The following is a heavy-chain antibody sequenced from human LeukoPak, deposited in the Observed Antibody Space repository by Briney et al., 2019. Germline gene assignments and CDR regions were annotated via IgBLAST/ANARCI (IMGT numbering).Heavy chain of an antibody. Sequence: PSETLSLTCAVYGGSFSGYYWSWIRQPPGKGLEWIGEINHSGSTNYNPSLKSRVTISVDTSKNQFSLKLSSVTAADTAVYYCARAFLGYGDRSAPDYWGQGTLVTVSS. V-gene: IGHV4-34*01. CDR3: ARAFLGYGDRSAPDY. D-gene: IGHD4-17*01. CDR1: GGSFSGYY. J-gene: IGHJ4*02. CDR2: INHSGST.